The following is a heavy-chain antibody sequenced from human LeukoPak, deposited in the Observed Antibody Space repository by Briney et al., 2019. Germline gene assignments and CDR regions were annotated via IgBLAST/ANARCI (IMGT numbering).Heavy chain of an antibody. CDR1: GFTFSSYA. D-gene: IGHD6-19*01. CDR2: ISYGGSNK. V-gene: IGHV3-30*04. J-gene: IGHJ5*02. Sequence: PGGSLRLSCAASGFTFSSYAMHWVRQAPGKGLEWVAVISYGGSNKYYADSVKGRFTFSRDNSKNTLYLQMNSLRAEDTAVYYCARVPYSRIAVARPLGFWFDPWGQGTLVTVSS. CDR3: ARVPYSRIAVARPLGFWFDP.